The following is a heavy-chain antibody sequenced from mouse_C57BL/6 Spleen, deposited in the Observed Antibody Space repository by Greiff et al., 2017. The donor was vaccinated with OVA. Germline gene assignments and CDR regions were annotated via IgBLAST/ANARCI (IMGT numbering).Heavy chain of an antibody. CDR2: ISDGGSYT. V-gene: IGHV5-4*01. D-gene: IGHD1-1*01. CDR3: AREGPPIYYYGNYAMDY. J-gene: IGHJ4*01. CDR1: GFTFSSYA. Sequence: DVKLQESGGGLVKPGGSLKLSCAASGFTFSSYAMSWVRQTPEKRLEWVATISDGGSYTYYPDNVKGRFTISRDNAKNNLYLQMSHLKSEDTAMYYCAREGPPIYYYGNYAMDYWGQGTSVTVSS.